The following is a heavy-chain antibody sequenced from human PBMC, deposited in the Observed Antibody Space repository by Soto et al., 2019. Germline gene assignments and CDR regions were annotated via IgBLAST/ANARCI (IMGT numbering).Heavy chain of an antibody. CDR1: GGSISSYY. CDR3: ASVWGGAFDI. J-gene: IGHJ3*02. CDR2: IYYSGST. Sequence: QVQLQESGPGLVKPSETLSLTCTVSGGSISSYYWSWIRQPPGKGLEWIGYIYYSGSTTYNPSLXRXAXIXXATNKNQYSLKLSSVTDADMAVYSSASVWGGAFDIWGQGTMVTVSS. D-gene: IGHD3-16*01. V-gene: IGHV4-59*12.